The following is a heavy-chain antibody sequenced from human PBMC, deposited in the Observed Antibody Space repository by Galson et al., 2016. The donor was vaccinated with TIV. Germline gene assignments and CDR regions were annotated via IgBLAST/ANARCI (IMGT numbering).Heavy chain of an antibody. CDR2: INPNNDDT. Sequence: SVKVSCKASGYTFSDYYIHWVRQAPGQRLEWMGWINPNNDDTFYGPHFQGRVTMTRDTSISTVYLELSSLKADDTAVYYCARETGAVSGFRCVRFDTWGQGTLVTVSS. CDR1: GYTFSDYY. CDR3: ARETGAVSGFRCVRFDT. J-gene: IGHJ5*02. V-gene: IGHV1-2*02. D-gene: IGHD3-22*01.